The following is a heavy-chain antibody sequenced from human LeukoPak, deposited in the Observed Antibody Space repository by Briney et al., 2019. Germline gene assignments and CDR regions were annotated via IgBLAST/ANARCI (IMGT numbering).Heavy chain of an antibody. Sequence: GGSLRLSCAASGFTFSSYWMSWVRQAPGKGLEWVANIKQDGSEKYYVDSVRGRFTISRDNAKNSLYLQMNSLRAEDTAVYYCARDPPSDAFDIWGQGTMVTVSS. CDR3: ARDPPSDAFDI. CDR1: GFTFSSYW. V-gene: IGHV3-7*01. CDR2: IKQDGSEK. J-gene: IGHJ3*02.